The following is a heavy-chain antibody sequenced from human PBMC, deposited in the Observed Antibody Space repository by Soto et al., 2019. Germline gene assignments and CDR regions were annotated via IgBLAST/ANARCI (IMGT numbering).Heavy chain of an antibody. CDR1: GYTFTSYA. CDR2: INAGNGNT. Sequence: WASVKVSCKASGYTFTSYAMHWVRQAPGQRLEWMGWINAGNGNTKYSQKFQGRVTITRDTSASTAYMELSSLRSEDTAVYYCARGAGYGDYLFDYWGQGTLVTVSS. V-gene: IGHV1-3*01. J-gene: IGHJ4*02. D-gene: IGHD4-17*01. CDR3: ARGAGYGDYLFDY.